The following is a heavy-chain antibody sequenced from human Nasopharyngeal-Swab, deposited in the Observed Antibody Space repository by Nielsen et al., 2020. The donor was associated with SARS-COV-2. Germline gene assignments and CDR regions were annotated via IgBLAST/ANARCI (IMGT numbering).Heavy chain of an antibody. Sequence: GESLKISCAASGFTFSLYTINWVRQAPGKGLEWVSAISSTGDYIYYAASVKGRFTISRDNAKNSLYLQMNSLRAEDTALYYCAKGIAAAGSRCLDYWGQGTLVTVSS. CDR3: AKGIAAAGSRCLDY. J-gene: IGHJ4*02. V-gene: IGHV3-21*04. CDR2: ISSTGDYI. CDR1: GFTFSLYT. D-gene: IGHD6-13*01.